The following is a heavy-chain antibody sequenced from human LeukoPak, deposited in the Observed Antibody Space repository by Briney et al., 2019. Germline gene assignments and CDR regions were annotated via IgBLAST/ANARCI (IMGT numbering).Heavy chain of an antibody. CDR2: INHSGST. J-gene: IGHJ4*02. V-gene: IGHV4-34*01. CDR3: ASPLYPGIAVTDY. CDR1: GGSFSGYY. Sequence: PSGTLSLTCAVYGGSFSGYYWSWIRQPPGKGLEWIGEINHSGSTNYNPSLKSRVTISVDTSKNQFSLKLSSVTAADTAVYYCASPLYPGIAVTDYWGQGTLVTVSS. D-gene: IGHD6-19*01.